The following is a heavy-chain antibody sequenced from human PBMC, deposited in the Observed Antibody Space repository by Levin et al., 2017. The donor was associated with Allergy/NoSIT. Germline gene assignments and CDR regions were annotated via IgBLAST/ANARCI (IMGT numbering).Heavy chain of an antibody. CDR1: GFTFSSYS. Sequence: GGSLRLSCAASGFTFSSYSMNWVRQAPGKGLEWVSYISSSSTIYYADSVKGRFTISRDNAKNSLYLQMNSLRDEDTAVYYCARDYYDSSGYYYVPYWGQGTLVTVSS. CDR2: ISSSSTI. V-gene: IGHV3-48*02. D-gene: IGHD3-22*01. J-gene: IGHJ4*02. CDR3: ARDYYDSSGYYYVPY.